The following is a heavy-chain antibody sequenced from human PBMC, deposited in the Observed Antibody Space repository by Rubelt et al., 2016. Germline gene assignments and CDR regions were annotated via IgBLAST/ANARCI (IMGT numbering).Heavy chain of an antibody. CDR3: ARDLVVGYYGSGRQAYVDL. Sequence: QVQLQESGPGLVKASETLSLTCTVSGGSISSYYWSWIRQPPGKGPEWIGYIHYSGSTNYNPSLKSRVTILVDTSKNQFSLKLSVVTAADTAVYYCARDLVVGYYGSGRQAYVDLWGRGTLVTVSS. V-gene: IGHV4-59*12. CDR2: IHYSGST. CDR1: GGSISSYY. D-gene: IGHD3-10*01. J-gene: IGHJ2*01.